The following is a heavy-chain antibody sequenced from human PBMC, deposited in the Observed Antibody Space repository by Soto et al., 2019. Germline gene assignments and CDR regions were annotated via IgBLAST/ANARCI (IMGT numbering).Heavy chain of an antibody. V-gene: IGHV1-18*01. Sequence: ASVKVSCKASGYTFTTYGISWVRQAPGQGLEWLGWINTHNGNTNYAQNLQGRVIMTADTSTNTAYMELRSLRSDDTAIYYCTREGSAPYYYYGMDSWGQGTTVTVSS. CDR3: TREGSAPYYYYGMDS. J-gene: IGHJ6*02. D-gene: IGHD3-10*01. CDR2: INTHNGNT. CDR1: GYTFTTYG.